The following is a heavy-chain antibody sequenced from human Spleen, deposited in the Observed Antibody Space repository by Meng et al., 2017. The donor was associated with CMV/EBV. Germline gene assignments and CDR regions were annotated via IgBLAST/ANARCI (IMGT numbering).Heavy chain of an antibody. Sequence: TGFTFGSYAMSWVRRAPGKGLEWVSAISGSSGSTYYADSVKSRFTISRDNSKNTLYLQMNSLRAEDTAVYYCAKVHVVVAATYFDYWGQGTLVTVSS. J-gene: IGHJ4*02. V-gene: IGHV3-23*01. D-gene: IGHD2-15*01. CDR1: GFTFGSYA. CDR3: AKVHVVVAATYFDY. CDR2: ISGSSGST.